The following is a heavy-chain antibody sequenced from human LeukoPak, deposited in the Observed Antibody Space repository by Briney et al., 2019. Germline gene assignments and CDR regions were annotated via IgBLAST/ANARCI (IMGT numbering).Heavy chain of an antibody. J-gene: IGHJ4*02. V-gene: IGHV1-18*01. Sequence: ASVKVSCKASGYTFTSYGISWVRQAPGQGLEWMGWISAYNGNTNYAQKLQGRVTMTTDTSTDTAYMELSSLRSEDTAVYYCATVRWGSGSYYFAVTIFDYWGQGTLVTVSS. CDR2: ISAYNGNT. CDR1: GYTFTSYG. D-gene: IGHD3-10*01. CDR3: ATVRWGSGSYYFAVTIFDY.